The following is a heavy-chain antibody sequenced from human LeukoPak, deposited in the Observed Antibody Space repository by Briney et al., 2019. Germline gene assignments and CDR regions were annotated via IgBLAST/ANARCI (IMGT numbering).Heavy chain of an antibody. D-gene: IGHD3-22*01. CDR1: GGSISSGGYY. J-gene: IGHJ6*02. CDR2: IYYTGTT. CDR3: ARGAYYYDSSGYYYYYYYGMDV. V-gene: IGHV4-61*08. Sequence: SETLSLTCTVSGGSISSGGYYWSWIRQPPGKGLEWIGYIYYTGTTDYNPSLKSRVTISVDTSKNQFSLKLSSVTAADTAVYYCARGAYYYDSSGYYYYYYYGMDVWGQGTTVTVSS.